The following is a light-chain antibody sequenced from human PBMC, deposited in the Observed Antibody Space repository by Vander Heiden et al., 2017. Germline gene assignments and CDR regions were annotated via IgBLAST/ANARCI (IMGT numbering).Light chain of an antibody. J-gene: IGKJ3*01. CDR2: AAS. Sequence: IQLTQSPSSLSASVGDRVTITCRASQGISSYLAWYQQKPGKAPKLLIYAASTVQSGVQSRFSGSGSGTDFTLTISSLQTEDFATYYCQQLNSYSFGHGTKVDIK. V-gene: IGKV1-9*01. CDR3: QQLNSYS. CDR1: QGISSY.